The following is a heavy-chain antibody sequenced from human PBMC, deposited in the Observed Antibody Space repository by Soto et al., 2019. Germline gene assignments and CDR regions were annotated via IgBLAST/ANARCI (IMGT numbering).Heavy chain of an antibody. CDR2: IIPIFGTA. Sequence: SVKLTCKASGCTFSSYAISWVRQAPGQGLEWMGGIIPIFGTANYAQKFQGRVTITADESTSTAYMELSSLRSEDTAVYYCARALGGDIVLVPAAPTNAFDIWGQGTMVTVSS. V-gene: IGHV1-69*13. D-gene: IGHD2-2*01. CDR3: ARALGGDIVLVPAAPTNAFDI. J-gene: IGHJ3*02. CDR1: GCTFSSYA.